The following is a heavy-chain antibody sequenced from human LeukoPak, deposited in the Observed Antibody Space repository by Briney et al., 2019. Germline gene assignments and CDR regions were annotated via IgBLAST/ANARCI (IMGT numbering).Heavy chain of an antibody. D-gene: IGHD3-22*01. Sequence: SETLSLTSTVPGGSISSGDYYWSWIRQPPGKGLESIACMYYSGSTYYNPFLKSRVTMSADTSKSQLSLKLSSVTAADTAVYYCARPYYYDSRIDPWGQGILVTVSS. J-gene: IGHJ5*02. CDR3: ARPYYYDSRIDP. V-gene: IGHV4-30-4*01. CDR1: GGSISSGDYY. CDR2: MYYSGST.